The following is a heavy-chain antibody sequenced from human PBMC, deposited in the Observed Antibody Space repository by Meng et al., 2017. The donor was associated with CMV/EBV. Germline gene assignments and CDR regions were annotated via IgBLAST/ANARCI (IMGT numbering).Heavy chain of an antibody. CDR1: GGSISSGSYY. J-gene: IGHJ4*02. V-gene: IGHV4-61*02. Sequence: QVQPHESGPGLVKPSQTLSITCTVSGGSISSGSYYWRWIRQPAGKGLEWIGRIYTSGSTNYNPSLKSRVTISVDTSKNQFSLKLSSVTAADTAVYYCARVRGGRIDYWGQGTLVTVSS. CDR2: IYTSGST. CDR3: ARVRGGRIDY.